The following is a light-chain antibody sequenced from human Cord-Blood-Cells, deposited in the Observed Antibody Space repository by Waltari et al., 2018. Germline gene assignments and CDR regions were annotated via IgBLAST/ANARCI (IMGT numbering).Light chain of an antibody. CDR3: QVWDSTSDPPV. CDR2: DDS. Sequence: SYVLTQPPSVSVAPGQTARITCGGNNIGSKSVHWYQQKPGQAPVLVVYDDSDRPSGSPGRFTGANSGNTATLTNSRVEAGDEADYYCQVWDSTSDPPVFGGGTKLTVL. V-gene: IGLV3-21*02. J-gene: IGLJ3*02. CDR1: NIGSKS.